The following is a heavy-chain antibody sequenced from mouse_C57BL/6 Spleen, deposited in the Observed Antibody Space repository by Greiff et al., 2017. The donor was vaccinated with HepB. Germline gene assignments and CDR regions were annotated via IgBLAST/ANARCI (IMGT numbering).Heavy chain of an antibody. Sequence: EVQLQQSGPELVKPGASVKMSCKASGYTFTDYNMHWVKQSHGKSLEWIGYINPNNGGTSYNQKFKGKATLTVNKSSSTAYMELRSLTSEDSAVYYCGREAQVLYAMDYWGQGTSVTVSS. CDR2: INPNNGGT. J-gene: IGHJ4*01. CDR3: GREAQVLYAMDY. V-gene: IGHV1-22*01. D-gene: IGHD3-2*02. CDR1: GYTFTDYN.